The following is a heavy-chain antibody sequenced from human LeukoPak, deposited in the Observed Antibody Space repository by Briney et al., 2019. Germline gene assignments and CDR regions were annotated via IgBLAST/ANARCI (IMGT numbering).Heavy chain of an antibody. CDR2: ISWNSGYI. CDR1: GFTFDNYA. D-gene: IGHD6-19*01. Sequence: GRSLRLSCAASGFTFDNYAMHWVRQAPGKGLEWLSIISWNSGYIGYADSVKGRFTISRDNAKKSLDLQMNSLRAEDTAFYYCAKVRGTYSSGYFFDYWGQGTLVTVST. J-gene: IGHJ4*02. CDR3: AKVRGTYSSGYFFDY. V-gene: IGHV3-9*01.